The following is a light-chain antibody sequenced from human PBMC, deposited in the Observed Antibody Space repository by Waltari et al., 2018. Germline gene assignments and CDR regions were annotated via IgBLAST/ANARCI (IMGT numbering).Light chain of an antibody. CDR3: MQALEFPYS. CDR2: EVS. CDR1: QSLLDSEDGNTY. Sequence: DIVMTQTPLSLPVTLGEPASISCRSSQSLLDSEDGNTYLEWYLQKPGQSPQLLIYEVSNRASGVPDRFSGSGSDTHFTLKISRVEAEDVGVYYCMQALEFPYSFGQWTKVEIK. J-gene: IGKJ2*03. V-gene: IGKV2-40*01.